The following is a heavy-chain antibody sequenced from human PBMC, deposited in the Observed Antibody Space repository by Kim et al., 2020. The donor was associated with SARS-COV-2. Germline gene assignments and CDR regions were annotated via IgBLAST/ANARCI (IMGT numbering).Heavy chain of an antibody. CDR3: ARESGYLVVPEGRYYYGMDV. D-gene: IGHD2-2*01. V-gene: IGHV3-7*01. J-gene: IGHJ6*02. Sequence: GGSLRLSCAASGFTFSSYWMSWVRQAPGKGLEWVANIKQDGSEKYYVDSVKGRFTIYRDNAKNSLYLQMNSLRAEDTAVYYCARESGYLVVPEGRYYYGMDVWGQGTTVTVSS. CDR1: GFTFSSYW. CDR2: IKQDGSEK.